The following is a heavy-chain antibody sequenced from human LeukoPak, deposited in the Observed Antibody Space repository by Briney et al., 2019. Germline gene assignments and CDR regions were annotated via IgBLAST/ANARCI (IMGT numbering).Heavy chain of an antibody. J-gene: IGHJ4*02. Sequence: HPGGSLRLSCVASGFTFATYGMHWVRQAPGKGLEWVALISDDGVNEYYVKSVRGRFTISRDNSKNTLYLQMNSLKTEDTAVYFCAKGPWDDDNSGYFPYWGQGTLVTVSS. D-gene: IGHD3-22*01. CDR1: GFTFATYG. V-gene: IGHV3-30*18. CDR2: ISDDGVNE. CDR3: AKGPWDDDNSGYFPY.